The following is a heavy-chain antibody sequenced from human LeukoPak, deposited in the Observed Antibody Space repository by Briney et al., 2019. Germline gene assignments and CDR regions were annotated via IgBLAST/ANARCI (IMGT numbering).Heavy chain of an antibody. V-gene: IGHV4-34*01. CDR2: INHSGST. Sequence: SETLSLTCAVYGGSFSGYYWSWIRQPPGKGLEWIGEINHSGSTNYNPSLKSRVTMSVDTSKNQFSLKLSSVTAADTAVYYCARVTAAADTKDPYFDLWGRGTLVTVSS. J-gene: IGHJ2*01. CDR3: ARVTAAADTKDPYFDL. D-gene: IGHD6-13*01. CDR1: GGSFSGYY.